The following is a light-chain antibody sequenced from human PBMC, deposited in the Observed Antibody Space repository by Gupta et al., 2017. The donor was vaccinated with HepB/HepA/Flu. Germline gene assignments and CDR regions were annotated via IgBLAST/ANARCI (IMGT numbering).Light chain of an antibody. CDR2: GAS. Sequence: EIVLTQSPGTLSLSPGERATLSCRASESVRRSYLAWYQQKPRQAPRLLIYGASSRDTGIPDRFSGSGCGKDLTLTISRREQEDFAVYYCQQYGSSSMCIFGQGTKLEIK. CDR3: QQYGSSSMCI. CDR1: ESVRRSY. V-gene: IGKV3-20*01. J-gene: IGKJ2*04.